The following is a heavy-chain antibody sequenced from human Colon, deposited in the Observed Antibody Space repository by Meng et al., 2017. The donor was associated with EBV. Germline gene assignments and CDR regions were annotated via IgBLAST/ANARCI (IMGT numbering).Heavy chain of an antibody. CDR2: IYHSGST. D-gene: IGHD7-27*01. Sequence: DSDRWKPSQPRPFASLATVASTSNGAYSWSWSRQPPGKVLEWIGYIYHSGSTKYNPSLKSRVTISVDTSKNQFSLKLSSVTAADTAVYYCARDTSTWGNKGLDHWGQGILVTVSS. CDR1: VASTSNGAYS. V-gene: IGHV4-30-2*01. CDR3: ARDTSTWGNKGLDH. J-gene: IGHJ4*02.